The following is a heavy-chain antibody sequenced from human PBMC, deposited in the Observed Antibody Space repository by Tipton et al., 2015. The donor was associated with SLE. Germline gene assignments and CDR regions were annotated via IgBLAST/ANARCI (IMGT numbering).Heavy chain of an antibody. CDR3: AREDSSSWFYTRFDP. Sequence: TLSLTCTVSGASIYSGSYFWSWIRQPPGKGLEWIGSVFYSGNTYYNESLQSRVTISIDTSKNHFSLKLYSVTAADTAVYYCAREDSSSWFYTRFDPWGQGTLVTVSS. V-gene: IGHV4-39*07. J-gene: IGHJ5*02. CDR1: GASIYSGSYF. D-gene: IGHD2-2*02. CDR2: VFYSGNT.